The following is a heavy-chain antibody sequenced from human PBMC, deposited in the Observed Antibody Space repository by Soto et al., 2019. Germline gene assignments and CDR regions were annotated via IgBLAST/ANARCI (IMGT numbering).Heavy chain of an antibody. J-gene: IGHJ4*02. Sequence: PSETLSLTCAVSGGSISSGGYSWSWIRQPPGKGLEWIGYTYHSGSTYYNPSLKSRVTMTTDTSTSTAYMELRSLRSDDTAVYYCARDSPPPREWGQGTLVTVSS. CDR1: GGSISSGGYS. CDR2: TYHSGST. V-gene: IGHV4-30-2*01. CDR3: ARDSPPPRE.